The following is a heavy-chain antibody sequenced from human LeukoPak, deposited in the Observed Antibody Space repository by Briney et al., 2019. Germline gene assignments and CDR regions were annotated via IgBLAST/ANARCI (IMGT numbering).Heavy chain of an antibody. CDR3: ARTAYGSVPLYDY. CDR2: IDWDDDK. CDR1: GFSISTSGMR. Sequence: ESGPALVKPTQPPTLTCTFAGFSISTSGMRVSWIRQPPGMALEWLARIDWDDDKFYSTSLKTRLTISKDTSKNQVVLTMTNMDPVDTATYYCARTAYGSVPLYDYWGQGTLVTVSS. J-gene: IGHJ4*02. V-gene: IGHV2-70*04. D-gene: IGHD3-10*01.